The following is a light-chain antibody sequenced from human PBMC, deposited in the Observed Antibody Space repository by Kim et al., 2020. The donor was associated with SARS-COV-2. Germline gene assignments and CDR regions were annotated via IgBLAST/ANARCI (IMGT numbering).Light chain of an antibody. CDR2: KAS. CDR3: QQYTDLWT. V-gene: IGKV1-5*03. J-gene: IGKJ1*01. CDR1: QSISSW. Sequence: DIQMTQSPSTLSASVGDRVTITCRASQSISSWLAWYQQKPGKAPKLLIYKASTLETGVPSRFSGSGSGTEFTLTISSLQPDDFATYYCQQYTDLWTFGQGTKVDIK.